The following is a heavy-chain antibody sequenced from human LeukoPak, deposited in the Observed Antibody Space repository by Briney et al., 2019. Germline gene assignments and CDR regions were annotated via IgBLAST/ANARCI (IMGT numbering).Heavy chain of an antibody. J-gene: IGHJ4*02. CDR3: AREGVVGACFDY. CDR1: GFTFSSYS. D-gene: IGHD1-26*01. Sequence: PGGSLRLSCAASGFTFSSYSMNWVRQAPGKGLEWVSYISSSSSTIHYADSVKGRFTISRDNAKNSLYLQMNSLRAEDTAVYYCAREGVVGACFDYWGQGTLVTVSS. V-gene: IGHV3-48*01. CDR2: ISSSSSTI.